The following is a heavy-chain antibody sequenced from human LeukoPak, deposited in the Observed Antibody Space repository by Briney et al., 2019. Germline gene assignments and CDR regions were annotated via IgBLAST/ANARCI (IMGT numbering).Heavy chain of an antibody. V-gene: IGHV4-61*01. D-gene: IGHD3-10*01. J-gene: IGHJ4*02. CDR1: GGSVSSGNYY. CDR2: IDYSGSS. CDR3: ARFGSYSFDS. Sequence: SETLSLTCTVSGGSVSSGNYYWSWIRQPPGKGLEWIGYIDYSGSSNYNPPLKSRVTISVDTSKNQFSLKLGSVTAADTAVYFCARFGSYSFDSWGQGSLVTVSS.